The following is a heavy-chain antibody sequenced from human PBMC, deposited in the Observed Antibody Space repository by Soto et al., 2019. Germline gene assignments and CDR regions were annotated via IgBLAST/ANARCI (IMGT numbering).Heavy chain of an antibody. CDR3: AVLRRGFGYDRFVMDV. CDR2: IVVGSGNT. J-gene: IGHJ6*02. D-gene: IGHD5-12*01. V-gene: IGHV1-58*01. Sequence: SVKVSCKASGFTFTSSAVQWVRQARGQRLEWIGWIVVGSGNTNYAQKFQERVTITRDMSTSTAYMELSSLRSEDTAVYYCAVLRRGFGYDRFVMDVWGQGTTVTGS. CDR1: GFTFTSSA.